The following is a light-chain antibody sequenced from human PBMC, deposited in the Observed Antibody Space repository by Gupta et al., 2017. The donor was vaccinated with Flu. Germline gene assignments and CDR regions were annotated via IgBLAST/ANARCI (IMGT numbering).Light chain of an antibody. J-gene: IGLJ2*01. CDR3: NSRDSSGQLVV. Sequence: SSELTQDPAVSVALGQTVRITCQGDSLRSYYASWYQQKPGQAPLLVIYGKNNRPSGIPDRFSASSSGRTASLTITGAQAEDEADYYCNSRDSSGQLVVFAGGTKLTVL. CDR2: GKN. CDR1: SLRSYY. V-gene: IGLV3-19*01.